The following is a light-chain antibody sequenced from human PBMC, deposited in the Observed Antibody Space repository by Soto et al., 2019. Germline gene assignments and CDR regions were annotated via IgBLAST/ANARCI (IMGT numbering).Light chain of an antibody. V-gene: IGKV3-11*01. CDR3: QQRSNWPWT. Sequence: EIVLTQSPATLSLSPGERATLSCRASQSVSSYLAWYQQKPGQAPRLLIYDASNRATGIPARFSGSGSGTDFTLTISSLEPEDFAVYSCQQRSNWPWTSGQGTKLEIK. CDR2: DAS. J-gene: IGKJ2*01. CDR1: QSVSSY.